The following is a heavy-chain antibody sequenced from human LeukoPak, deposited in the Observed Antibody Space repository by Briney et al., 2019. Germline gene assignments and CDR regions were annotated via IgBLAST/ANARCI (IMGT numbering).Heavy chain of an antibody. Sequence: SETLSLTCAVYGGSFSGYYWNWIRQPPGKGLEWIGEISHSGGTNYNPSLKSRVTISGDMSKNQFSLTLYSVTAADTAVYYCARTLDTSGYFRNFDSWGQGSLVTVSS. CDR3: ARTLDTSGYFRNFDS. CDR2: ISHSGGT. V-gene: IGHV4-34*01. J-gene: IGHJ4*02. CDR1: GGSFSGYY. D-gene: IGHD3-22*01.